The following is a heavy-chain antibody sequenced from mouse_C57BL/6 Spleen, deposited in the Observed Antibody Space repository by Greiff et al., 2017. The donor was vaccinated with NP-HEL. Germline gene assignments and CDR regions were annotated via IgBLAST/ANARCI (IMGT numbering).Heavy chain of an antibody. CDR3: ARADYAGFAY. CDR1: GYAFSSSW. J-gene: IGHJ3*01. D-gene: IGHD2-4*01. CDR2: IYPGDGDT. Sequence: VQLHQSGPELVKPGASVKLSCKASGYAFSSSWMNWVKQRPGKGLEWIGRIYPGDGDTNYNGKFKGKATLTADKSSSTAYMQLSSLTSEDSAVYFCARADYAGFAYWGQGTLVTVSA. V-gene: IGHV1-82*01.